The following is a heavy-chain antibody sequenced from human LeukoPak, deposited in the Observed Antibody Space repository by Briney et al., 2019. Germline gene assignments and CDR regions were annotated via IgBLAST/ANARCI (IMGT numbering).Heavy chain of an antibody. CDR2: INPAASVK. CDR1: GFSLSSYW. Sequence: GGSLRLSCAASGFSLSSYWINWVRQAPGKGLEWVANINPAASVKYCVDSVKGRFTISRDNAKNSVYLRMNSLRVEDTAIYYCAPSPWGQGTLVTVSS. J-gene: IGHJ5*02. CDR3: APSP. V-gene: IGHV3-7*01.